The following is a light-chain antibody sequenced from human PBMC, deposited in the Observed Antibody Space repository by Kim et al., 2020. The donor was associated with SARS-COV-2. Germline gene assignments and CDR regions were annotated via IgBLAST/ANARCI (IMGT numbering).Light chain of an antibody. CDR3: QQYGTSRT. J-gene: IGKJ5*01. CDR1: QGVSGSF. V-gene: IGKV3-20*01. Sequence: LSPGERATLSCRASQGVSGSFLAWYQQKPGQAPRLLIYGASGRASGIPDRFTGSGSGTDFTLTINRLEPEDFAIYYWQQYGTSRTFGQGTRLEIK. CDR2: GAS.